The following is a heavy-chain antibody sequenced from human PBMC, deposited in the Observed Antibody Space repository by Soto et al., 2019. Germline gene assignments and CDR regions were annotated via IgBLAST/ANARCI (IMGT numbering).Heavy chain of an antibody. D-gene: IGHD6-19*01. V-gene: IGHV1-3*01. Sequence: QVQVVQSGAEVKKPGASVKVSCKASGYTFTNYAMQWVRQAPGQRPEWMGWINAGNGNTKYSQKFQGRVTITRDTSASTDYMELSSLRSEDTAVYYCARDLGGWTDYWGQGTLVTVSS. CDR1: GYTFTNYA. J-gene: IGHJ4*02. CDR2: INAGNGNT. CDR3: ARDLGGWTDY.